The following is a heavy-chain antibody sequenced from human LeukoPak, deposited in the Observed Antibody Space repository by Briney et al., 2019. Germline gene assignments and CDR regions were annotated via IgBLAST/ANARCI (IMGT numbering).Heavy chain of an antibody. V-gene: IGHV4-59*08. CDR1: GGSISSYY. CDR3: ARRTYRSEFDYIDY. CDR2: IYYSGST. Sequence: SETLSLTCTVSGGSISSYYWSWIRQPPGKGLELIGFIYYSGSTSYNPSLKSRVTISLDTSKSQFSMKLRSVIAADTAVYYCARRTYRSEFDYIDYWGQGTLVTVSS. J-gene: IGHJ4*02. D-gene: IGHD6-19*01.